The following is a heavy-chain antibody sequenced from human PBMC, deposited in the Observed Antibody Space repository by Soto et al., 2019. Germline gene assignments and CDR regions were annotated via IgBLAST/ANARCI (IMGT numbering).Heavy chain of an antibody. CDR2: IYPGDSDT. D-gene: IGHD3-22*01. CDR1: GYSFTSYW. Sequence: GESLKISCKGSGYSFTSYWIGWVRQMPGKGLEWMGIIYPGDSDTRYSPSFQGQVTISADKSISTAYLQWSSLKASDTAMYYCARHPRYYDSSGYPRPIWFDPWGQGTLVTVSS. CDR3: ARHPRYYDSSGYPRPIWFDP. V-gene: IGHV5-51*01. J-gene: IGHJ5*02.